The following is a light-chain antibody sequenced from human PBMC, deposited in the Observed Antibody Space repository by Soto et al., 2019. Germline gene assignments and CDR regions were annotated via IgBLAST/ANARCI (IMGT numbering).Light chain of an antibody. J-gene: IGKJ4*01. V-gene: IGKV1-27*01. Sequence: DSQVTQSPSSLSASVGDRVTITCRASQAISNSLAWYQQKPGKVPKLLIYAASTLRSGVPSRFSGSGSGTDFTLSISGLQPEDVANYYCQKYNSAPLTFGGGT. CDR1: QAISNS. CDR2: AAS. CDR3: QKYNSAPLT.